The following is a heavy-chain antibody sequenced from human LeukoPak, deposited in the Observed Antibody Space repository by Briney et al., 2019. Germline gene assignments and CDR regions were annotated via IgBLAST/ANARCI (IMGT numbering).Heavy chain of an antibody. CDR1: GGSISTYY. CDR3: ARLTYSTSWYYFDF. Sequence: SETLSLTRTISGGSISTYYWSWLRQPPGKGLEWIGYVYSSGSTDYNPSLKSRVTISLDTSQNQFSLNVTSITTADTAVYYCARLTYSTSWYYFDFWGQGTLVTVSS. D-gene: IGHD6-13*01. V-gene: IGHV4-59*01. J-gene: IGHJ4*02. CDR2: VYSSGST.